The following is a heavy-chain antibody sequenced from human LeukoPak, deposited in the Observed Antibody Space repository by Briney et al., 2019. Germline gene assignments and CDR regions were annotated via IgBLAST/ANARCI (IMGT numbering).Heavy chain of an antibody. CDR1: GYTFTGYY. CDR3: ARGGAYCSSTSCYAIDWFDP. V-gene: IGHV1-2*02. J-gene: IGHJ5*02. Sequence: ASVKVSCKASGYTFTGYYMHWVRQAPGQGLEWMGWINPNSVGTNYAQKFQGRVTMTRDTSISTAYMELSRLRSDDTAVYYCARGGAYCSSTSCYAIDWFDPWGQGTLVTVSS. D-gene: IGHD2-2*01. CDR2: INPNSVGT.